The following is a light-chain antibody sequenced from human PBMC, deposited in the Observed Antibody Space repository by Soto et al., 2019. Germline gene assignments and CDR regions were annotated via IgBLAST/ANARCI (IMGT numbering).Light chain of an antibody. CDR2: EVS. CDR3: SSYRSTDTPYV. CDR1: TSDVGDYNY. Sequence: QSALTQPASVSGSPGQSITISCIGTTSDVGDYNYVSWYQQHPGKAPKLMIYEVSNRPSGVSERFSGSKSGNTASLTIFGLQAEDEADYYCSSYRSTDTPYVFGTGTKLTVL. V-gene: IGLV2-14*01. J-gene: IGLJ1*01.